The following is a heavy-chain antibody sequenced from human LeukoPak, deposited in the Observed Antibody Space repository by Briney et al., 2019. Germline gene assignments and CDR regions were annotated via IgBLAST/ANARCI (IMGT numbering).Heavy chain of an antibody. J-gene: IGHJ4*02. V-gene: IGHV3-23*01. Sequence: GGSLRLSCAASGFTFSGYAMSWVRQAPGKGLEWVSAISGSGGSTYYADSVKGRFTISRDNSKNTLYLQMNSLRAEDTAVYYCAKDGGSSSWYPDYWGQGTLVTVSS. CDR2: ISGSGGST. CDR1: GFTFSGYA. D-gene: IGHD6-13*01. CDR3: AKDGGSSSWYPDY.